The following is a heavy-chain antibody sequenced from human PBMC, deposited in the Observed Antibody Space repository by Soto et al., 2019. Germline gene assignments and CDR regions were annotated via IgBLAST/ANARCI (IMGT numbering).Heavy chain of an antibody. Sequence: QVQLVESGGGVVQPGRSLRLSCAASGFTFSSYGMHWVRQAPGKGLEWVAVISYDGSNKYYADSVKGRFTISRDNSKNTLYLQMNSLRAEDTAVYYCAKDRMVYAKDRGYYYGMDVWGQGTTVTVSS. V-gene: IGHV3-30*18. J-gene: IGHJ6*02. CDR2: ISYDGSNK. D-gene: IGHD2-8*01. CDR3: AKDRMVYAKDRGYYYGMDV. CDR1: GFTFSSYG.